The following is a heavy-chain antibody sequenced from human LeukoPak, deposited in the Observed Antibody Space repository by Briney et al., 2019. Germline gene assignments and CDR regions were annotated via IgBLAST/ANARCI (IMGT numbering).Heavy chain of an antibody. CDR1: GFTFSSYA. V-gene: IGHV3-30-3*01. J-gene: IGHJ3*02. CDR3: AKDRTRGGKPIFGVVNPPIGAFDI. Sequence: GGSLRLSCAASGFTFSSYAMHWVRQAPGKGLEWVAVISYDGSNKYYADSVKGRFTISRDNSKNTLYLQMNSLRAEDTAVYYCAKDRTRGGKPIFGVVNPPIGAFDIWGQGTMVTVSS. CDR2: ISYDGSNK. D-gene: IGHD3-3*01.